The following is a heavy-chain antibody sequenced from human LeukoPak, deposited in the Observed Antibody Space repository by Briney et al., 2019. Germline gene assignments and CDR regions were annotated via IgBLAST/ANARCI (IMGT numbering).Heavy chain of an antibody. CDR3: ARAESGYSYGPGLDY. D-gene: IGHD5-18*01. V-gene: IGHV4-59*08. CDR2: IYYSGST. J-gene: IGHJ4*02. Sequence: SETLSLTCTVSGGSISNHYWSWIRQPPGRRLEWIGWYIYYSGSTTYNPSLESRVTISIDTSKNQFSLKLSSVTAADTAVYYCARAESGYSYGPGLDYWGQGTLVTVSS. CDR1: GGSISNHY.